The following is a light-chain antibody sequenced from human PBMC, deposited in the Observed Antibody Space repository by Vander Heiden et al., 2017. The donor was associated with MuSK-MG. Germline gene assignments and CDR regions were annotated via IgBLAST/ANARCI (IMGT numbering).Light chain of an antibody. CDR2: AAS. CDR3: QQSYSTLLLT. J-gene: IGKJ3*01. Sequence: DIQMTQSPSSLSASVGDRVTITCRASQSISSYLNWYQQKPGKAPKLLIYAASSLQSGVPSRFSGSGYGTDFTLTISSLQPEDFATYYCQQSYSTLLLTFGPGTKVDIK. V-gene: IGKV1-39*01. CDR1: QSISSY.